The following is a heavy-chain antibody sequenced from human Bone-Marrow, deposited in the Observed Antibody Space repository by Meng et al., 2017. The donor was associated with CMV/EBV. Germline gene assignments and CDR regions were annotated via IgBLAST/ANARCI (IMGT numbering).Heavy chain of an antibody. CDR2: IKQDGSEK. Sequence: GSLRLSCAASGFTFSSYWMSWVRQAPGKGLEWVVNIKQDGSEKYYVDSVKGRFTISRDNAKNSLYLQMNSLRAEDTAVYYCAREQYYDFWSGYYGWGAVDIWGQGTMVTVSS. V-gene: IGHV3-7*01. D-gene: IGHD3-3*01. CDR3: AREQYYDFWSGYYGWGAVDI. CDR1: GFTFSSYW. J-gene: IGHJ3*02.